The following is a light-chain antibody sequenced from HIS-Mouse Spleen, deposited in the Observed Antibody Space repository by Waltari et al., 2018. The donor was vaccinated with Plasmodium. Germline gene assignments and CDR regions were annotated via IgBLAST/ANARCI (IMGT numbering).Light chain of an antibody. V-gene: IGLV3-10*01. J-gene: IGLJ2*01. CDR2: EDS. Sequence: SYELTQPPSVSVSPGQTARITCSGDALPKKYAYWYQQKSGQAPVLVNYEDSKRPSGIPERFSGSSSGKMATLTISGAQVEDEADYYCYSTDSSGNHRVFGGGTKLTVL. CDR3: YSTDSSGNHRV. CDR1: ALPKKY.